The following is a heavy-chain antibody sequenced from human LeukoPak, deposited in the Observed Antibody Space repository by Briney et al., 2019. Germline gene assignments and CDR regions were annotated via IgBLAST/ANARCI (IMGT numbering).Heavy chain of an antibody. CDR2: IRYDGTIK. CDR3: ALLALGGGNFDY. J-gene: IGHJ4*02. V-gene: IGHV3-30*02. D-gene: IGHD6-19*01. CDR1: GFTFSNYA. Sequence: PGGSLRLSCAASGFTFSNYAMHWVRQAPGKGLEWVAFIRYDGTIKYYVESVKGRFTISRDNSKNTIYLQMNSLRSEDTALYYCALLALGGGNFDYWGQGTLVTVSS.